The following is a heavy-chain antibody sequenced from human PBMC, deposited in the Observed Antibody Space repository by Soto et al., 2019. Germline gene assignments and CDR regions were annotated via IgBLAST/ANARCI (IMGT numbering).Heavy chain of an antibody. Sequence: GGSLRLSCAASGFTFSSYEMNWVRQAPGKGLEWVSYISSSGSTIYYADSVKGRFTISRDNAKNSLYLQMNSLRAEDTAVYYCARLLGYSYGRAFDYWGQGTLVTVSS. J-gene: IGHJ4*02. D-gene: IGHD5-18*01. CDR3: ARLLGYSYGRAFDY. CDR1: GFTFSSYE. CDR2: ISSSGSTI. V-gene: IGHV3-48*03.